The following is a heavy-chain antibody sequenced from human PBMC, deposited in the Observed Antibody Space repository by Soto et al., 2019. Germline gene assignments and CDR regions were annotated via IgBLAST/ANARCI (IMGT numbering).Heavy chain of an antibody. J-gene: IGHJ4*02. Sequence: PSETLSLTCTVSGDSISSGDYSWSWIRLPPGKGLEFIGYIYHSGSAYYNPSLKSRVTMSVDRSQNQFSLKLNSVTAADTAVYYCARGMTTVTTLDYWGQGTLVTVSS. CDR3: ARGMTTVTTLDY. V-gene: IGHV4-30-2*01. CDR2: IYHSGSA. D-gene: IGHD4-4*01. CDR1: GDSISSGDYS.